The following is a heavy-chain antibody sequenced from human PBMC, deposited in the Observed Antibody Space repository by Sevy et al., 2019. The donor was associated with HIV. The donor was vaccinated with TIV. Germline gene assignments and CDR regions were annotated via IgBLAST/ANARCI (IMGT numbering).Heavy chain of an antibody. D-gene: IGHD3-16*02. Sequence: GGSLRLSYAASGFTFDDYAMHWVRQAPGKGLEWVSGISWNSGSIGYADSVKGRFTISRDNAKNSLYLQMNSLRAEDTALYYCAKASRAYDYVWGSYRGDAFDIWGQGTMVTVSS. V-gene: IGHV3-9*01. J-gene: IGHJ3*02. CDR3: AKASRAYDYVWGSYRGDAFDI. CDR2: ISWNSGSI. CDR1: GFTFDDYA.